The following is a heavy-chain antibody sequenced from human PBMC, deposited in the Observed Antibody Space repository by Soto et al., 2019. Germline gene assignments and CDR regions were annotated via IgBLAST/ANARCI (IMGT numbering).Heavy chain of an antibody. Sequence: QVQLVQSGAEVMKPGASVRVSCKASGYSFTTYGISWVRQAPGQGLEYMGWISVYNGDTNYAHKIPSSVTMTTDTPTSTAYTQLWSLRSHDTAIYYCARVRRDTVSHRRSFDVWGQGTIVTVSS. V-gene: IGHV1-18*01. CDR2: ISVYNGDT. CDR1: GYSFTTYG. J-gene: IGHJ3*01. D-gene: IGHD2-8*02. CDR3: ARVRRDTVSHRRSFDV.